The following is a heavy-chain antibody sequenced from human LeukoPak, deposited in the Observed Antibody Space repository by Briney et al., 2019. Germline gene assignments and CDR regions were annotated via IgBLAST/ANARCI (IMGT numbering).Heavy chain of an antibody. J-gene: IGHJ4*02. Sequence: PSETLSLTRTVSGGSISSSSYYWGWIRQPPGKGLEWIGSIYYSGSTYYNPSLKSRVTISVDTSKNQFSLKLSSVTAADTAVYYCAKDQRASYYGSGSYPSLFDYWGQGTLVTVSS. CDR3: AKDQRASYYGSGSYPSLFDY. CDR1: GGSISSSSYY. V-gene: IGHV4-39*07. D-gene: IGHD3-10*01. CDR2: IYYSGST.